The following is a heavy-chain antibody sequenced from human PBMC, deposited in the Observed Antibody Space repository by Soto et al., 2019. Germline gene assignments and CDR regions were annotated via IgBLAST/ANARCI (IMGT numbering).Heavy chain of an antibody. J-gene: IGHJ4*02. Sequence: RPGLVNPTQTLRETCTFSGFSLSSKGVCVGWIRQPPGKALEWLALIYWDDDKRYSPSLKSRLTITKDTSKNQVVLTMTNMDPVDTATYYCAHRQERQRDGVVYWGQGTPVTV. CDR3: AHRQERQRDGVVY. D-gene: IGHD3-16*01. V-gene: IGHV2-5*02. CDR1: GFSLSSKGVC. CDR2: IYWDDDK.